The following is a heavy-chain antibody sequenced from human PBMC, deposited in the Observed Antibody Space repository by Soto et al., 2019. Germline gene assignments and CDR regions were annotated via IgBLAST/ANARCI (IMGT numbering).Heavy chain of an antibody. CDR3: ARRHYYDSRGYYFDY. CDR1: GYTFTSYG. V-gene: IGHV1-18*04. D-gene: IGHD3-22*01. CDR2: ISAYNGNT. Sequence: QVQLVQSGAEVKKPGASVKVSCKASGYTFTSYGISWVRQAPGQGLDWMGWISAYNGNTNYAQKLQGRVTITTDTSTSTAYMELRSLRSDDTAVYYCARRHYYDSRGYYFDYWGQGTLVTVSS. J-gene: IGHJ4*02.